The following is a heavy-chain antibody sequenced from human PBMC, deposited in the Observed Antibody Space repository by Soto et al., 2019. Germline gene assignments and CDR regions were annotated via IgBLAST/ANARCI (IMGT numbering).Heavy chain of an antibody. D-gene: IGHD3-10*01. CDR3: ARDPSHGSGSYLDY. J-gene: IGHJ4*02. CDR1: GFTFSSYA. V-gene: IGHV3-30-3*01. Sequence: GGSLRLSCAASGFTFSSYAMHWVRQAPGAGLERVAVISYDGDKKYYADSVRGRFTISRDNSKNTLYLQMNSLRTEDTAVYFCARDPSHGSGSYLDYWGQGALVTVSS. CDR2: ISYDGDKK.